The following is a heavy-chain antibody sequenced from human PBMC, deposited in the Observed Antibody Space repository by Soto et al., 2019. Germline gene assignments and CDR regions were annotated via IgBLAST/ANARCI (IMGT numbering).Heavy chain of an antibody. D-gene: IGHD3-22*01. V-gene: IGHV4-39*01. Sequence: SETLSLTCTVSGGSISSSSYYWGWIRQPPGKGLEWIGSIYYSGSTYYNPSLKSRVTISVDTSKNQFSLKLSSVTAADTAVYYCARGDYYDSSYFDYWGQGTLVTVSS. CDR2: IYYSGST. J-gene: IGHJ4*02. CDR3: ARGDYYDSSYFDY. CDR1: GGSISSSSYY.